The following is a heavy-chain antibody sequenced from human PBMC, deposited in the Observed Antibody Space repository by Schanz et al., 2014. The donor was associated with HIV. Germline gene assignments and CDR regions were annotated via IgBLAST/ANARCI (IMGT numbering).Heavy chain of an antibody. CDR2: ISYDGRNK. CDR1: GFSFNNYG. V-gene: IGHV3-30*18. J-gene: IGHJ6*02. CDR3: AKDRNYYDNRYIGKGNYYYYYGMDV. D-gene: IGHD3-22*01. Sequence: QVRLVESGGGVVQPGRSLRLSCAASGFSFNNYGMHWVRQAPGKGLEWLAVISYDGRNKKFANSVKGRFTISRDNSKNTLYLQVKSLRAEDTAVYYCAKDRNYYDNRYIGKGNYYYYYGMDVWGQGTTVTVSS.